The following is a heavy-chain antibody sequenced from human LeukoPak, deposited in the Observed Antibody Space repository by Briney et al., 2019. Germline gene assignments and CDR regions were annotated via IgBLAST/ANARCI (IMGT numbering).Heavy chain of an antibody. CDR3: ARSPAPLYYSSSMKYYFDY. CDR1: GFTFSDYY. CDR2: ISSSGSTI. Sequence: PGGSLRLSCAASGFTFSDYYMSWIRQAPGKGLEWVSYISSSGSTIYYADSVKGRFTISRDNAKNSLYLQMNSLRAEDTAVYYCARSPAPLYYSSSMKYYFDYWGQGTLVTVSS. D-gene: IGHD6-13*01. J-gene: IGHJ4*02. V-gene: IGHV3-11*04.